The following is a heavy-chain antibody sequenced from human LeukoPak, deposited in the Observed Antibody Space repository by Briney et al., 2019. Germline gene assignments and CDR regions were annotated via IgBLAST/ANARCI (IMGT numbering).Heavy chain of an antibody. V-gene: IGHV1-2*02. CDR3: ARDSSSWGGYYYYYYMDV. J-gene: IGHJ6*03. Sequence: GASVKVSCKASGYTFTGYYMHWVRQAPGQGLEWMGWINPNSGGTNYAQKFQGRVTMTRDTSISTAYMELSGLRSDDTAVYYCARDSSSWGGYYYYYYMDVWGKGTTVTVSS. CDR2: INPNSGGT. D-gene: IGHD6-6*01. CDR1: GYTFTGYY.